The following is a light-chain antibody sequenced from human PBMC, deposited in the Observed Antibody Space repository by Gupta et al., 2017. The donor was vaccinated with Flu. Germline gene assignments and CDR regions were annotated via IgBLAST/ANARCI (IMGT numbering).Light chain of an antibody. CDR2: WAS. V-gene: IGKV4-1*01. J-gene: IGKJ5*01. CDR3: QQYYSTPRPAIT. CDR1: QSVLYSSNNKNY. Sequence: DIVMTQSPDSLAVSLGERATINCKSSQSVLYSSNNKNYLAWYQQKPGQPPKLLIYWASTRESGVPDRFSGSGSGTDFTLTISSLQAEDVAVYYCQQYYSTPRPAITFGQGTRLEIK.